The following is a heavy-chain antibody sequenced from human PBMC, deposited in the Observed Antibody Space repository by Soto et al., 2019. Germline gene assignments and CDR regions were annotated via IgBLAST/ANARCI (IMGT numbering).Heavy chain of an antibody. D-gene: IGHD2-21*02. V-gene: IGHV4-59*01. CDR1: GGSISGYY. J-gene: IGHJ6*02. CDR2: VYYSGGA. Sequence: SETLSLTCTVSGGSISGYYWSWIRQPPGKGLEWIGNVYYSGGAKYNPSVKRRVPISVDTSKNPFSLNLSSVTAADTAVYYCTRDGDGRMTTNPYYYYGMDVWGPGITVT. CDR3: TRDGDGRMTTNPYYYYGMDV.